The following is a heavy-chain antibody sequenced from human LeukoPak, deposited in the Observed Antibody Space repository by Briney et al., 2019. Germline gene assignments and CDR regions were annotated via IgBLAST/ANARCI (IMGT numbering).Heavy chain of an antibody. CDR2: IYPVDSDT. V-gene: IGHV5-51*01. CDR1: GYSFTIYW. J-gene: IGHJ6*03. CDR3: ARLGSTYYYMDV. D-gene: IGHD3-10*01. Sequence: PGESLKISCKGSGYSFTIYWIGWVRQMPGKGLEWMGTIYPVDSDTRYSPSFQGQVTISVDKSISTAYLQWSSLKASDTAVYYCARLGSTYYYMDVWGKGTTVTVSS.